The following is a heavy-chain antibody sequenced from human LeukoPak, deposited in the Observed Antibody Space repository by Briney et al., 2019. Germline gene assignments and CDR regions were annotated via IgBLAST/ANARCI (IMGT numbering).Heavy chain of an antibody. J-gene: IGHJ6*02. D-gene: IGHD2/OR15-2a*01. Sequence: GGSLRLSCAASGFTLGDYYMSWIRQAPGKGLEWVSYISNNRGSTTYYADSVKGRFTNSRDDAKNSLYLQMNSLRADDTAVYYCARDFRNKGMDVWGRGTTVTVSS. CDR3: ARDFRNKGMDV. CDR1: GFTLGDYY. V-gene: IGHV3-11*01. CDR2: ISNNRGSTT.